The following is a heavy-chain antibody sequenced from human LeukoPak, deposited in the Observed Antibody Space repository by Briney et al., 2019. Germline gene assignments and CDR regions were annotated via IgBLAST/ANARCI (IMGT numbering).Heavy chain of an antibody. Sequence: PSETLSLTCTVSGGSISSYYWSWIRQPPGKGLEWIGYIYYSGNTNYNPSLKSRVTISVDTSKSQFSLRLSSVTAADTAVYYCARSYCGGGSCGAFDIWGQGTMVTVSS. CDR3: ARSYCGGGSCGAFDI. J-gene: IGHJ3*02. V-gene: IGHV4-59*01. CDR2: IYYSGNT. CDR1: GGSISSYY. D-gene: IGHD2-15*01.